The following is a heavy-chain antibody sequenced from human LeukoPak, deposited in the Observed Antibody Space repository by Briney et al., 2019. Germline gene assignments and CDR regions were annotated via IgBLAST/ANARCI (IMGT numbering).Heavy chain of an antibody. CDR2: INHSGST. V-gene: IGHV4-34*01. CDR3: ARYCSSTSCLSGMDV. J-gene: IGHJ6*02. D-gene: IGHD2-2*01. Sequence: SETLSLTCAVYGGSFSGYYWSWIRQPPGKGLEWIGEINHSGSTNYNPSLKSRVTISVDTSKNQFPLKLSSVTAADTAVYYCARYCSSTSCLSGMDVWGQGTTVTVSS. CDR1: GGSFSGYY.